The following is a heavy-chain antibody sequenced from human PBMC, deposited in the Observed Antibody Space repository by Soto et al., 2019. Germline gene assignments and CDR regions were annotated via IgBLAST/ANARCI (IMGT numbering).Heavy chain of an antibody. D-gene: IGHD3-10*01. Sequence: SETLSLTCAVSGVSLTSGNWWTWVRQSPQRGLEYIGEIFHDGTANYYPSFERRVAMPVDTSRNQFSLKLTSVTAADTAVYFCARLVYDTRLNYMYFDFWGPGTLVTVSS. CDR3: ARLVYDTRLNYMYFDF. CDR2: IFHDGTA. J-gene: IGHJ4*02. V-gene: IGHV4-4*02. CDR1: GVSLTSGNW.